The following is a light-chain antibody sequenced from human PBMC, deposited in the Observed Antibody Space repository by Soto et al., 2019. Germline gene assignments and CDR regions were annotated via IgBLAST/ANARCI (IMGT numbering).Light chain of an antibody. Sequence: EIVMTQSPATLSVSPGERATLSCRASQSVSINLAWYQQKPGQAPRLLIYGASSRATGIPATFSGSGSGTEFTLTISSLQSEDSAVYYCQQYYKWPRTFGQGTDWRL. CDR1: QSVSIN. CDR3: QQYYKWPRT. V-gene: IGKV3-15*01. J-gene: IGKJ5*01. CDR2: GAS.